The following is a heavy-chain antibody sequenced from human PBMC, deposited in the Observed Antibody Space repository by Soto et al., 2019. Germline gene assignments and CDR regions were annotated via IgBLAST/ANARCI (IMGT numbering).Heavy chain of an antibody. CDR2: INHTGST. Sequence: KPSVTLSLTCAIYGGSFSNYYWNWIRQPPGKGLEWMGQINHTGSTNYSPSIMSRLTISVDTYKNHFSQELISVTAADTAVYFCGRGRRTSNAWGSYYSGMDVWGQGTTVTVSS. V-gene: IGHV4-34*01. CDR3: GRGRRTSNAWGSYYSGMDV. CDR1: GGSFSNYY. J-gene: IGHJ6*02. D-gene: IGHD6-19*01.